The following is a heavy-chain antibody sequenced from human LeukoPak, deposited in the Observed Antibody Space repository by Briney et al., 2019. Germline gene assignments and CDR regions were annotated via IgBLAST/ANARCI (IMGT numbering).Heavy chain of an antibody. CDR1: GFTFSSYA. J-gene: IGHJ5*01. V-gene: IGHV3-30-3*01. D-gene: IGHD6-19*01. CDR3: ARSVPPYSSGWFDY. CDR2: ISYEGSNK. Sequence: GRSLRLSCAASGFTFSSYAMHWVRQAPGKGLEWVAVISYEGSNKYYADSVKGRFTISRDNSKNTLYLQMNSLRTEDTAVYYCARSVPPYSSGWFDYWGQGTLVTVSS.